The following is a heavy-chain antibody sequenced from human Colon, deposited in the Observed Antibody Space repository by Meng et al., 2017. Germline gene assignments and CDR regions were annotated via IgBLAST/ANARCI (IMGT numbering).Heavy chain of an antibody. D-gene: IGHD1-26*01. Sequence: HPLECGPVLASTSRTHYLPWLVSVDSTNPSQCWAVVPPPPEERIGWIVDIYHSGTTLSNPPHKSRLFMSIDKSLNQFSVELTSVTAADTAVYYCARMSVGAKRGRDYWGQGTLVTVSS. CDR1: VDSTNPSQC. CDR3: ARMSVGAKRGRDY. V-gene: IGHV4/OR15-8*02. J-gene: IGHJ4*02. CDR2: IYHSGTT.